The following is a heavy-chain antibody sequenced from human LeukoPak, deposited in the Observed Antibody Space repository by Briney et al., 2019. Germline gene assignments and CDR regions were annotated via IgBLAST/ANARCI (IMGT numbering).Heavy chain of an antibody. CDR1: GFTVSSNY. V-gene: IGHV3-66*01. D-gene: IGHD6-19*01. Sequence: GGSLRLSCAASGFTVSSNYMTWVRQAPGKGLGWVSVIYSGGSTYYADSVKGRFTISRDNSKNTLYLQMNSLRAEDTAVYYCANVAGYSSGWYQTDYWGQGTLVTVSS. CDR2: IYSGGST. J-gene: IGHJ4*02. CDR3: ANVAGYSSGWYQTDY.